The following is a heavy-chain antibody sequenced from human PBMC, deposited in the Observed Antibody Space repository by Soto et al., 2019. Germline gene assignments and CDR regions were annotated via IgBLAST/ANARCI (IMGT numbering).Heavy chain of an antibody. CDR2: IYYSGST. V-gene: IGHV4-30-4*01. CDR1: GGSISSGDYY. J-gene: IGHJ3*02. CDR3: ARGGIAVADDNDAFDI. D-gene: IGHD6-19*01. Sequence: SETLSLTYSVSGGSISSGDYYWSWIRQPPGKGLEWIGYIYYSGSTYYNPSLKSRVTISLDTSKNQFSLKLSSVTAADTAVYYCARGGIAVADDNDAFDIWGQGTMVT.